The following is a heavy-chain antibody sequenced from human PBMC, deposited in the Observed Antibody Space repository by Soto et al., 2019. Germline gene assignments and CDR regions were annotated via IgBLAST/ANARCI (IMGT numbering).Heavy chain of an antibody. D-gene: IGHD4-17*01. CDR1: GYTFTGYY. V-gene: IGHV1-2*02. Sequence: ASVKVSCKASGYTFTGYYMHWVRQAPGQGLEWMGWINPNSGGTNYAQKFQGRVTMTRDTSISTAYMELSRLRSDDTAVYYCARVDQSTVTKRYYYGMDVWGQGTTVTVSS. J-gene: IGHJ6*02. CDR3: ARVDQSTVTKRYYYGMDV. CDR2: INPNSGGT.